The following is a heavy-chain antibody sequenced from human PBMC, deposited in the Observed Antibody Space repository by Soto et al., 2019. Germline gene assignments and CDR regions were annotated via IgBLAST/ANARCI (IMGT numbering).Heavy chain of an antibody. CDR2: IKSDGSTT. J-gene: IGHJ5*02. CDR1: GFTFSSYW. CDR3: ARDHDTTGNWFDP. Sequence: GGSLSLSCAASGFTFSSYWMHWVHQAPGKGLVWVSRIKSDGSTTTYADSVRGRFTISRDNAKNTLYLQMNSLRAEDTAVYYCARDHDTTGNWFDPWGQGTLVTVSS. V-gene: IGHV3-74*01.